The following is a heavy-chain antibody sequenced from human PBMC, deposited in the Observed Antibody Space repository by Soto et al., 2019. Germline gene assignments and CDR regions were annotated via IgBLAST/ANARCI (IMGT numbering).Heavy chain of an antibody. V-gene: IGHV3-73*02. CDR2: IRSKAKNYAT. D-gene: IGHD3-16*01. CDR3: VGVCIRCREFLHH. Sequence: EVQLVESGGGLVQPGGSLKLSCAASGFTFSGSAMHWVRQASGKGLEWVGRIRSKAKNYATEYVVSVKGRFTISRDDSKNTAYLQVNSLKTEDTAVYYCVGVCIRCREFLHHWGQGTLVTVSS. CDR1: GFTFSGSA. J-gene: IGHJ1*01.